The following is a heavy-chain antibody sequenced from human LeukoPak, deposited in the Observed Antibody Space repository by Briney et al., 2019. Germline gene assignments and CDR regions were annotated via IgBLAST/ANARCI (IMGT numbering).Heavy chain of an antibody. CDR2: IYSGGST. D-gene: IGHD2-15*01. Sequence: GGSLRLSCGASGFTVSSNYMSWVRQAPGKGLEWVSVIYSGGSTYYADSVKGRFTISRDNSKNTLYLQMNSLRAEDTAVYYCARDSRRILPSDWGQGTLVTVSS. CDR1: GFTVSSNY. CDR3: ARDSRRILPSD. V-gene: IGHV3-66*01. J-gene: IGHJ4*02.